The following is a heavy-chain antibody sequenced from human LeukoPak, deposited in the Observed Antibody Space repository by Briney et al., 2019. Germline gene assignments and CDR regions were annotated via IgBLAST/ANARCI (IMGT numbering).Heavy chain of an antibody. V-gene: IGHV1-69-2*01. D-gene: IGHD3-9*01. J-gene: IGHJ4*02. CDR1: GYTFTDYY. CDR2: VDPEDGET. Sequence: ASVKVSCKVSGYTFTDYYMHWVQQAPGKGLEWMGLVDPEDGETIYAEKFQGRVTITADTSTDTAYMELSSLRSEDTAVYYCAINSITILDYWGQGTLVTVSS. CDR3: AINSITILDY.